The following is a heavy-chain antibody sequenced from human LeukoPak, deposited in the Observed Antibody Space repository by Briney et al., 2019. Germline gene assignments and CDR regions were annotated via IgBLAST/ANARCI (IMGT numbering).Heavy chain of an antibody. Sequence: PSETLSLTCTVSGGSISSYYWSWIRQPPGKGLEWIGYIYYSGSTYYNPSLKSRVTISVDTSKNQFSLKLSSVTAADTAVYYCARHDDIAVADYFDYWGQGTLVTVSS. V-gene: IGHV4-59*08. J-gene: IGHJ4*02. CDR1: GGSISSYY. D-gene: IGHD6-19*01. CDR3: ARHDDIAVADYFDY. CDR2: IYYSGST.